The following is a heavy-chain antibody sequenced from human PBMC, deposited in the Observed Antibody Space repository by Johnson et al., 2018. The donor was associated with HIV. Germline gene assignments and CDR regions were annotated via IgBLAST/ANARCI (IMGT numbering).Heavy chain of an antibody. Sequence: QVQLVESGGGLVKPGGSLRLSCAASGFTFSDYYLSWIRQAPGKGLEWVSYISSSGSTIYYADSVKGRFTISRDNVKKSLFLQMNGLRADDTAVYYCARDRVYSGSYYSGAFDMWGQGTMVTVSS. D-gene: IGHD1-26*01. CDR2: ISSSGSTI. V-gene: IGHV3-11*01. CDR1: GFTFSDYY. CDR3: ARDRVYSGSYYSGAFDM. J-gene: IGHJ3*02.